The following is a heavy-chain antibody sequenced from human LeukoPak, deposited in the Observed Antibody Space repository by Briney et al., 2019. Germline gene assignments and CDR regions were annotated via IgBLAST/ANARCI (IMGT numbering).Heavy chain of an antibody. CDR1: GYTFTGYY. V-gene: IGHV1-2*06. J-gene: IGHJ4*02. CDR3: ARGATSRIAARPGY. CDR2: INPNSGGT. D-gene: IGHD6-6*01. Sequence: ASVKVSCKASGYTFTGYYMHWARQAPGQGLEWMGRINPNSGGTNYAQKFQGRVTMTRDTSISTAYMELSRLRSDDTAVYYCARGATSRIAARPGYWGQGTLVTVSS.